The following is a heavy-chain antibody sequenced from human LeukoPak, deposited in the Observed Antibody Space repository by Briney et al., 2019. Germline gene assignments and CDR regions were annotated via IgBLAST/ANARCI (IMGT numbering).Heavy chain of an antibody. J-gene: IGHJ4*02. Sequence: SETLSLTCTVSGGSISSYYWSWIRQPPGKGLEWIGYIYYSGSTNYNPSLKSRVTISVDTFKNQFSLKLSSVTAADTAVYYCARDRWRLNYWGQGTLVTVSS. CDR3: ARDRWRLNY. CDR2: IYYSGST. CDR1: GGSISSYY. D-gene: IGHD4-23*01. V-gene: IGHV4-59*01.